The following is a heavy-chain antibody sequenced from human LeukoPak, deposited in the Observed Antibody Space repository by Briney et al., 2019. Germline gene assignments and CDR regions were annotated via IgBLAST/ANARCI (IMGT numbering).Heavy chain of an antibody. Sequence: SQTLSLTCTVSGGSISSGDYYWSWIRQPPGKGLEWIGEINHSGSTNYNPSLKSRVTISVDMSKNQFSLKLSSVTAADTAVYYCARARRRYCSSTSCYNYYYGMDVWGQGTTVTVSS. CDR2: INHSGST. CDR1: GGSISSGDYY. V-gene: IGHV4-30-2*01. D-gene: IGHD2-2*02. CDR3: ARARRRYCSSTSCYNYYYGMDV. J-gene: IGHJ6*02.